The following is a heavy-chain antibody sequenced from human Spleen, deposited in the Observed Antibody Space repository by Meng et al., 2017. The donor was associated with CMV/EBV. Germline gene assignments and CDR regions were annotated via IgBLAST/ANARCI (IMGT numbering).Heavy chain of an antibody. CDR1: GYTFSDYH. CDR2: IIPKTGGT. CDR3: ARAQSNYPTYYYDSSGFDY. V-gene: IGHV1-2*02. D-gene: IGHD3-22*01. Sequence: ASVKVSCKASGYTFSDYHMHWVRLAPGQGLEWMGWIIPKTGGTNYAQKLQGRVTMTTDTSTSTAYMELRSLRSDDTAVYYCARAQSNYPTYYYDSSGFDYWGQGTLVTVSS. J-gene: IGHJ4*02.